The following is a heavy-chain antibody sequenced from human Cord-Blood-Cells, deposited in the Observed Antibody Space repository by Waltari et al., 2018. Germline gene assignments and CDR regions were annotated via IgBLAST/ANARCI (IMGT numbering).Heavy chain of an antibody. CDR3: ARAGYCSSTSCYAFDI. J-gene: IGHJ3*02. D-gene: IGHD2-2*01. CDR2: TYYRSKCYN. V-gene: IGHV6-1*01. Sequence: QVQLQQSGPGLVMPSQPLPLTCAISGASVSSTIAAWHSIRPPPSRGLEWLGRTYYRSKCYNDYAVSVKSRITINPDTSKNQFSLQLNSVTPEDTAVYYCARAGYCSSTSCYAFDIWGQGTMVTVSS. CDR1: GASVSSTIAA.